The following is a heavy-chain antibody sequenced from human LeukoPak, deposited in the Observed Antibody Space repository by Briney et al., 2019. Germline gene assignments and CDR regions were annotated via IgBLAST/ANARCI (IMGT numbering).Heavy chain of an antibody. V-gene: IGHV3-30*02. D-gene: IGHD3-10*01. CDR3: AKDVGSFGIGY. J-gene: IGHJ4*02. Sequence: QPGVSLRLSCEASGFTFSNYAMSWVRQAPGKGLEWVAFIRFDGNTKYYADSVKGRFTISRDIPKNTLYLQMNSLRPEDTAVYFCAKDVGSFGIGYWGQGTLVTVSS. CDR1: GFTFSNYA. CDR2: IRFDGNTK.